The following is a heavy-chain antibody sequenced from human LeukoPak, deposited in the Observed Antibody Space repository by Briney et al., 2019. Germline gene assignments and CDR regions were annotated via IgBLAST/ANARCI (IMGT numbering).Heavy chain of an antibody. V-gene: IGHV1-18*01. CDR2: ISAYNGNT. CDR3: ARDPRLEQQLVRFWFDP. J-gene: IGHJ5*02. D-gene: IGHD6-13*01. CDR1: GYTLTSYG. Sequence: GASVKVSCKASGYTLTSYGISWVRQAPGQGLEWMGWISAYNGNTNYAQKLQGRVTMTTDTSTSTAYMELRSLRSDDTAVYYCARDPRLEQQLVRFWFDPWGQGTLVTVSS.